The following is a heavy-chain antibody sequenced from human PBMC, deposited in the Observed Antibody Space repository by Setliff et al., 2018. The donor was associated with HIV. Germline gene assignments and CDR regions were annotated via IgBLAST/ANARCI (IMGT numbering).Heavy chain of an antibody. J-gene: IGHJ4*02. D-gene: IGHD3-3*01. CDR2: VYYSGST. V-gene: IGHV4-39*01. Sequence: PSETLSLTCTVSGGSISSSGPGYYWGWVRQAPGGGLEWIGSVYYSGSTYYNPSLKSRVTISLDTSKNQLSLRLTSMTAADTAVYYFARSHTDTIFGVVICDYWGQGKMVTVSS. CDR1: GGSISSSGPGYY. CDR3: ARSHTDTIFGVVICDY.